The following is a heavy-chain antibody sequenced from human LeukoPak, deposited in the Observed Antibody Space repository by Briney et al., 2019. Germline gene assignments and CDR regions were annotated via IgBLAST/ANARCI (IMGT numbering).Heavy chain of an antibody. Sequence: GGSLRLSCAASGFTFDDYGMSWVRQAPGKGLEWVGRIKSKSDGGTTDYAAPVKGRFTISRDDSKNTLYLQMNSLKTEDTAVYYCTTYLSRYDFWSGYYKEAFDYWGQGTLVTVSS. D-gene: IGHD3-3*01. CDR2: IKSKSDGGTT. CDR3: TTYLSRYDFWSGYYKEAFDY. CDR1: GFTFDDYG. J-gene: IGHJ4*02. V-gene: IGHV3-15*01.